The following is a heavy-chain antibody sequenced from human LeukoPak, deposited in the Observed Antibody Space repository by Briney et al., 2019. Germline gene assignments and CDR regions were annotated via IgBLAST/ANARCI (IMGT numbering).Heavy chain of an antibody. V-gene: IGHV1-69*04. CDR3: ARDPPKLATIRDYAFDI. CDR2: IIPILGIA. Sequence: KVSCKASGGTFISYAISWVRQAPGQGLEWMGRIIPILGIAYYAQKFQGRVTITADKSTSTAYMELSSLRSEDTAVYYCARDPPKLATIRDYAFDIWGQGTMVTVSS. CDR1: GGTFISYA. D-gene: IGHD5-24*01. J-gene: IGHJ3*02.